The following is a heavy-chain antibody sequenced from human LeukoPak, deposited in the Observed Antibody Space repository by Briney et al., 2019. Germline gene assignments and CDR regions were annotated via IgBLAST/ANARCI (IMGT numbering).Heavy chain of an antibody. CDR2: IVPIFDTA. Sequence: SVKVSCKASGGTFSSYGISWVRQAPGQGLEWMGGIVPIFDTADYAQNFQGRVTITADKSTSTAYMELSSLRSEDTAVYYCARARGLHTTHDAFDIWGQGTVVTVSS. V-gene: IGHV1-69*06. J-gene: IGHJ3*02. CDR3: ARARGLHTTHDAFDI. CDR1: GGTFSSYG. D-gene: IGHD1-1*01.